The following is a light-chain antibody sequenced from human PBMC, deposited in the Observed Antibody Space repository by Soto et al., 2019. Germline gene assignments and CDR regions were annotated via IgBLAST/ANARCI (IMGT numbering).Light chain of an antibody. CDR3: QQYGSSPLMA. Sequence: EIVLTQSPGTLSLSPGERATLSCRASQSVSSSYLAWYQQEPGQAPRLLIYGASSRATGIPDRFSGSGSGTDFTLTISRLEPEDFAVYYCQQYGSSPLMAFGPGTKVDIK. CDR2: GAS. V-gene: IGKV3-20*01. CDR1: QSVSSSY. J-gene: IGKJ3*01.